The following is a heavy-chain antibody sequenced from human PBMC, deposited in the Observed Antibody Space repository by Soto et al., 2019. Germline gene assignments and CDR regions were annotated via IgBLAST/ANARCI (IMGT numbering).Heavy chain of an antibody. D-gene: IGHD2-15*01. V-gene: IGHV3-21*01. CDR3: ARLYCRGGSCYSGGAFDI. CDR1: GFTFSSYG. Sequence: GGSLRLSCAASGFTFSSYGMNWVRQAPGKGLEWVSSISTSTSYIYYADSVKGRFTISRDNAKNSVYLQMNSLRAEDTAVYYCARLYCRGGSCYSGGAFDIWGQGTMVTVSS. CDR2: ISTSTSYI. J-gene: IGHJ3*02.